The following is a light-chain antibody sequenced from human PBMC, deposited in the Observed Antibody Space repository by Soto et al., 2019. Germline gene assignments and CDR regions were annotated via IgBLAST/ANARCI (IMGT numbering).Light chain of an antibody. Sequence: EVVLTQSPATLSLSPGQRATLSCRASQSVGNFLAWYQQKPGQPARLLIYDASDRATGIPARFSGSGSGTDFTLTISSLEPEDVAVYYCQHRTNWPWTYGQGTKVEIK. V-gene: IGKV3-11*01. CDR1: QSVGNF. CDR2: DAS. CDR3: QHRTNWPWT. J-gene: IGKJ1*01.